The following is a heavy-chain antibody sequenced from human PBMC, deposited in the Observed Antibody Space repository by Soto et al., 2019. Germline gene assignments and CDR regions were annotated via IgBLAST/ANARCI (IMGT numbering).Heavy chain of an antibody. D-gene: IGHD6-19*01. CDR2: LSGSGTST. CDR3: AKGTSNGGWFNPFDY. V-gene: IGHV3-23*01. CDR1: GFTFVDYA. J-gene: IGHJ4*02. Sequence: EVQLLESGGGLVQPGGSLRLSCAASGFTFVDYAMNWVRQAPGKGLEWVVTLSGSGTSTYYADSVKGRFTISRDNSRNTLYLQMNSLRAEDTAVYYCAKGTSNGGWFNPFDYWGQGTLVTVSS.